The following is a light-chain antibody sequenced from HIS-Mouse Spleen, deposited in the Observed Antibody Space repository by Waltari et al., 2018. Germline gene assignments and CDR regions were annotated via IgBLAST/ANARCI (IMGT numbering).Light chain of an antibody. Sequence: AIQLSQSPYSLSASVGDRVTITCRSSQGISSALAWYQQQPGKAPKLLIDDASSLESGVPSRFSGSGSGTDFTLTISILQPEDFATYYCQQFNSYPITFGQGTRLEIK. CDR2: DAS. CDR3: QQFNSYPIT. V-gene: IGKV1-13*02. J-gene: IGKJ5*01. CDR1: QGISSA.